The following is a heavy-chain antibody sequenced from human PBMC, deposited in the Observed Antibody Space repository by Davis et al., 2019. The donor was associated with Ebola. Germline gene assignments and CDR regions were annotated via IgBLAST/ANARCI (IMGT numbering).Heavy chain of an antibody. Sequence: ETLSLTCTVSGGSVSSGGHYWSWVRQAPGKGLEWVSTFGTSGDTFYADSVKGRFTISRDNSKNTLYLQMNGLRVDDTAIYYCAKDTSNIWFDIWGQGTMVTVSS. CDR3: AKDTSNIWFDI. CDR2: FGTSGDT. J-gene: IGHJ3*02. CDR1: GGSVSSGGHY. D-gene: IGHD1-26*01. V-gene: IGHV3-23*01.